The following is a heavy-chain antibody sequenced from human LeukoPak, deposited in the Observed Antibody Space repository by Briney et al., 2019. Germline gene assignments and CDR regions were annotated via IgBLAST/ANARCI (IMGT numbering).Heavy chain of an antibody. CDR1: GFVFSGYA. D-gene: IGHD3-22*01. CDR3: ARGDSSGYSSDAFDI. V-gene: IGHV3-20*04. CDR2: INWNGGST. J-gene: IGHJ3*02. Sequence: GGSLRLSCAASGFVFSGYAMAWVRQAPGKGLEWVSGINWNGGSTGYADSVKGRFTISRDNAKNSLYLQMNSLRAEDTALYYCARGDSSGYSSDAFDIWGQGTMVTVSS.